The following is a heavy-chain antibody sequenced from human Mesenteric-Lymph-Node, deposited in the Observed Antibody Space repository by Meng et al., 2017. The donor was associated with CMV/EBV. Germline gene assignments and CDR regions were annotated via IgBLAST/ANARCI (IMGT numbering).Heavy chain of an antibody. J-gene: IGHJ4*02. CDR1: GGSISSGGYF. V-gene: IGHV4-31*03. D-gene: IGHD2-15*01. CDR3: ARDPKD. CDR2: FYYSASI. Sequence: LRLSCTVSGGSISSGGYFWSWIRQHPGKGLEWIGYFYYSASIYYSPSLKSRATISADTSKNQLSLKLSSVTAADTAVYYCARDPKDWGQGTLVTVSS.